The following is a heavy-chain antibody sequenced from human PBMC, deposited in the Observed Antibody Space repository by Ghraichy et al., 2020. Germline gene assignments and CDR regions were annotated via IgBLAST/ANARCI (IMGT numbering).Heavy chain of an antibody. CDR2: ISGSGGST. CDR3: AKDQRLVVAATLNPDY. Sequence: GGSLRLSCAASGFTFSSYAMSWVRQAPGKGLEWVSAISGSGGSTYYADSVKGRFTISRDNSKNTLYLQMNSLRAEDTAVYYCAKDQRLVVAATLNPDYWGQGTLVTVSS. D-gene: IGHD2-15*01. V-gene: IGHV3-23*01. J-gene: IGHJ4*02. CDR1: GFTFSSYA.